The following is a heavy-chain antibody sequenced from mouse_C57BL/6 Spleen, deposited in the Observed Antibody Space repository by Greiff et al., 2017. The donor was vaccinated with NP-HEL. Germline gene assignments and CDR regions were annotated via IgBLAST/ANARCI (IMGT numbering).Heavy chain of an antibody. V-gene: IGHV1-50*01. CDR3: ANTAEATSGFAY. CDR1: GYTFTSYW. CDR2: IDPSDSYT. Sequence: QVQLQQPGAELVKPGASVKLSCKASGYTFTSYWMQWVKQRPGRGLEWIGEIDPSDSYTNYNQKFKGKATLTVDTSSSTAYMQLSSLTTEDSAVDYCANTAEATSGFAYWGQGTLVTVSA. D-gene: IGHD3-2*02. J-gene: IGHJ3*01.